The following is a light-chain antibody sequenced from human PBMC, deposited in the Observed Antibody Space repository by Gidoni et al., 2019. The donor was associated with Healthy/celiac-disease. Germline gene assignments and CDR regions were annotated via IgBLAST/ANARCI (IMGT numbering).Light chain of an antibody. V-gene: IGLV1-36*01. CDR3: AAWDDSLNVWV. J-gene: IGLJ3*02. Sequence: QSVLTQPPSVSEAPRQRVTISCSGSSSNIGTNAVNWYQQLTGKAPKLLIYYDDLLPSGVSDRFSGSKSGTSASLAISGLQSEDEADYYCAAWDDSLNVWVFGGGTKLTVL. CDR2: YDD. CDR1: SSNIGTNA.